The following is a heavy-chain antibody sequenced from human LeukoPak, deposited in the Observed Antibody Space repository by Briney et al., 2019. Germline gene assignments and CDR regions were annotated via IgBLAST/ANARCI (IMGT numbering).Heavy chain of an antibody. Sequence: GGSLRLSRVVSGLTVSNNYMTWVREAPGEGLEWVSLIFSGGGTYYADSVKGRFTISRDSSKNTLYLQMNSLRAEDTALYYCARGPGASAGNLWSWGQGTLVTVSS. V-gene: IGHV3-66*01. CDR3: ARGPGASAGNLWS. J-gene: IGHJ5*02. CDR2: IFSGGGT. CDR1: GLTVSNNY. D-gene: IGHD6-25*01.